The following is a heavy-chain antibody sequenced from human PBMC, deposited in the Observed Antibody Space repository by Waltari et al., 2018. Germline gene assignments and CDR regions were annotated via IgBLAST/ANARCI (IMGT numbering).Heavy chain of an antibody. V-gene: IGHV1-2*06. CDR1: GYTFTGYY. CDR3: AREIGITGTTGFDY. D-gene: IGHD1-7*01. Sequence: QVQLVQSGAEVKKPGASVKVSCKASGYTFTGYYIHWVRQAPGQGLEWMGRINPNSGGTNYAQKVQGRVTMTRDTSISTAYMELSRLRSDDTAVYYCAREIGITGTTGFDYWGQGTLVTVSS. CDR2: INPNSGGT. J-gene: IGHJ4*02.